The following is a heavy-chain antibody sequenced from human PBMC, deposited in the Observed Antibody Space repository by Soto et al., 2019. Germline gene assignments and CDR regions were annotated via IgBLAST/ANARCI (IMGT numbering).Heavy chain of an antibody. V-gene: IGHV3-23*01. Sequence: RLSCAASGFTFSSYVMSWVRQAPGKGLEWVSAISGSGGSTYYADSVKGRFTISRDNSKNTLYLQMNSLRAEDTAVYYCAKDVRWFGELFSPIWGQGTMVNVSS. CDR3: AKDVRWFGELFSPI. D-gene: IGHD3-10*01. CDR1: GFTFSSYV. CDR2: ISGSGGST. J-gene: IGHJ3*02.